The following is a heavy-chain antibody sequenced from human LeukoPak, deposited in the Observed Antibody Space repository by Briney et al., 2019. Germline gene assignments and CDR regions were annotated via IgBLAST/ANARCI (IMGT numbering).Heavy chain of an antibody. J-gene: IGHJ6*03. D-gene: IGHD1-7*01. Sequence: SQTLSLTCAISGDSVSSNSAAWNWIRQSPSRGLEWLGRTYYRSKWYNDYAVSVKSRITINPDTSKNQFSLQLNSVTPEDTAVYYCARDFSVGFGEYNWNYVNYYYYYMDVWGKGTTVTVSS. CDR1: GDSVSSNSAA. V-gene: IGHV6-1*01. CDR2: TYYRSKWYN. CDR3: ARDFSVGFGEYNWNYVNYYYYYMDV.